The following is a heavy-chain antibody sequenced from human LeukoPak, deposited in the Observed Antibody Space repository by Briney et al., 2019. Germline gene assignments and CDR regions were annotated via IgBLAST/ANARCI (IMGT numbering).Heavy chain of an antibody. CDR3: VRALGDY. CDR1: GFTFSNYW. V-gene: IGHV3-74*01. J-gene: IGHJ4*02. Sequence: GGSLRLSCAASGFTFSNYWMHWVRRGPGKGLVWVSRINTDGSSTNYADSVKGRFTISRDNAKNTLYLQMNSLRAEDTAVYYCVRALGDYWGQGTLVTVSS. CDR2: INTDGSST. D-gene: IGHD3-16*01.